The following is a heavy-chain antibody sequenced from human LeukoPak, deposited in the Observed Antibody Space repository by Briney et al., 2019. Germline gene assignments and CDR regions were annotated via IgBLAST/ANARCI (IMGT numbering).Heavy chain of an antibody. CDR3: ARDPYPPGYYYGMDV. J-gene: IGHJ6*04. CDR2: ISSSSSHI. CDR1: GFTFSSYS. Sequence: GGSLRLSCAASGFTFSSYSMNWVRQAPGKGLEWVSSISSSSSHIYYADSVKGRFTISRDNAKNSLYLQMNSLRAEDTAVYYCARDPYPPGYYYGMDVWGKGTTVTVSS. V-gene: IGHV3-21*01.